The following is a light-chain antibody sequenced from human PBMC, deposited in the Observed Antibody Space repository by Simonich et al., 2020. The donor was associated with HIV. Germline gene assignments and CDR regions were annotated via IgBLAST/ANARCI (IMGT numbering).Light chain of an antibody. Sequence: DIVMTQSPDSLAVSLGERATVNCKSSQSVLYSSNNKNYLAWYQQKPGRPPKLLIYWAPTRESGVPDRFRASGSGTDFTLTISSLQAEDVAIYYCQQYYSTPPTFGQGTKVEIK. V-gene: IGKV4-1*01. CDR2: WAP. J-gene: IGKJ1*01. CDR1: QSVLYSSNNKNY. CDR3: QQYYSTPPT.